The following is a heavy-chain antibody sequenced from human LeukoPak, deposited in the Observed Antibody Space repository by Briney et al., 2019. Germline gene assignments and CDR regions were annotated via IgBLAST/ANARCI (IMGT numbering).Heavy chain of an antibody. CDR1: GYTFTSYY. CDR3: ARDYSGYDGFDY. CDR2: ISPYNVDT. J-gene: IGHJ4*02. D-gene: IGHD5-12*01. Sequence: ASVKVSCKASGYTFTSYYINWVRQAPGQGLEWMGWISPYNVDTNYAQKLQGRVTMTTDTSTSTAYMELSSLRSDDTAVYYCARDYSGYDGFDYWGQGTLVTVSS. V-gene: IGHV1-18*01.